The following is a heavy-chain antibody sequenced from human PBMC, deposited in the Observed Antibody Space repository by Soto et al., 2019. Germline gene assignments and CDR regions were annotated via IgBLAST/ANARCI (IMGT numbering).Heavy chain of an antibody. CDR2: MNPNSGNT. CDR1: GYTFTSYD. CDR3: ARGSSSSGDAFDI. J-gene: IGHJ3*02. V-gene: IGHV1-8*01. D-gene: IGHD6-6*01. Sequence: ASVKVSCKASGYTFTSYDINWVRQATGQGREWMGWMNPNSGNTGYAQKFQGRVTMTRNTSISTAYMELSSLRSEDTAVYYCARGSSSSGDAFDIWGQGXMVTVSS.